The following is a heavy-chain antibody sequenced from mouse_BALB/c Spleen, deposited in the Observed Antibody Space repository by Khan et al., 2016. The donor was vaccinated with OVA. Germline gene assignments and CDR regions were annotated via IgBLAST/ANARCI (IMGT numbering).Heavy chain of an antibody. CDR3: ARDRGLGRAMDY. J-gene: IGHJ4*01. Sequence: QVQLKESGPGLVAPSQSLSITCTVSGFSLTGYGVNWVRQPPGKGLEWLGMIWGEGSTDYNSALKSRLSISKDNSKSQVFLKMNSLQTDDTAMYYCARDRGLGRAMDYWGQGTSVTVSS. CDR1: GFSLTGYG. CDR2: IWGEGST. V-gene: IGHV2-6-7*01. D-gene: IGHD4-1*01.